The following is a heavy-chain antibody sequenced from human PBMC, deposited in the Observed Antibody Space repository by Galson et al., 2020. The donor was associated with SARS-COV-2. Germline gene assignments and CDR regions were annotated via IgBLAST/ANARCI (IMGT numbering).Heavy chain of an antibody. CDR3: ARDQYYYDSSGYDFSYHLMYYFDY. Sequence: GGSLRLSCAASGFTFSSYGMHWVRQAPGKGLEWVAVIWYDGSNKYYADSVKGRFTISRDNSKNTLYLQMNSLRAEDTAVYYCARDQYYYDSSGYDFSYHLMYYFDYWGQGTLVTVSS. V-gene: IGHV3-33*01. CDR2: IWYDGSNK. CDR1: GFTFSSYG. J-gene: IGHJ4*02. D-gene: IGHD3-22*01.